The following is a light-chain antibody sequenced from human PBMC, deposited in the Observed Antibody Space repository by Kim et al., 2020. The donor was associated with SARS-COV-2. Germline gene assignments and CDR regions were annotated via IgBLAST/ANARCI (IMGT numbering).Light chain of an antibody. CDR2: DVT. CDR3: CSYAGSDRFVV. J-gene: IGLJ2*01. CDR1: NNDIGRYNY. V-gene: IGLV2-11*01. Sequence: SVNVTCTGTNNDIGRYNYVSWYQLQPGKAPKLIIYDVTRRPSGVHHRFSGSKSADTAALTISGLETEDEADYYCCSYAGSDRFVVFGGGTKLTVL.